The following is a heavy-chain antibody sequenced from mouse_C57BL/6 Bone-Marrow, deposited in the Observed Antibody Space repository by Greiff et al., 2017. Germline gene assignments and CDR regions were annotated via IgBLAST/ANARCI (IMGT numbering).Heavy chain of an antibody. D-gene: IGHD1-1*01. Sequence: EVQGVESGEGLVKPGGSLKLSCAASGFTFSSYAMSWVRQTPERRLEWVAYISSGGDYIYYADTVKGRFTISRDNARNTLYLQMSSLKSEDTAMYYGTREPLYYYGSVDYWGQGTTLTVSS. J-gene: IGHJ2*01. CDR3: TREPLYYYGSVDY. V-gene: IGHV5-9-1*02. CDR2: ISSGGDYI. CDR1: GFTFSSYA.